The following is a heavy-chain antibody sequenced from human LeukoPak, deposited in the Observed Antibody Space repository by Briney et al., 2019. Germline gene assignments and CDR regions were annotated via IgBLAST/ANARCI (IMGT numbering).Heavy chain of an antibody. CDR1: GFTFSNAW. Sequence: GGSLRLSCAASGFTFSNAWMSWVRQAPGKGPEWVSVIYAGGSTYYADSVKGRFTISRDNSKNTLYLQMNSLRAEDTAVYYCASRRGYSYGIDYWGQGTLVTVSS. CDR3: ASRRGYSYGIDY. D-gene: IGHD5-18*01. CDR2: IYAGGST. V-gene: IGHV3-66*01. J-gene: IGHJ4*02.